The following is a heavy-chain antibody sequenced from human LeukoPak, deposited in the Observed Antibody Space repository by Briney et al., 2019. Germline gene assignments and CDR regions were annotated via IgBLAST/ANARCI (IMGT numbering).Heavy chain of an antibody. CDR3: ARQVVIAVDAFDI. CDR1: GYSISSGYY. CDR2: IYHSGST. Sequence: PSETLSLTCAVSGYSISSGYYWVWIRQPPGKGLEWIGSIYHSGSTYYNPSLKSRVTISVDTSKNQFSLKLSSVTAADTAVYYCARQVVIAVDAFDIWGQGTMVTVSS. D-gene: IGHD2-21*01. V-gene: IGHV4-38-2*01. J-gene: IGHJ3*02.